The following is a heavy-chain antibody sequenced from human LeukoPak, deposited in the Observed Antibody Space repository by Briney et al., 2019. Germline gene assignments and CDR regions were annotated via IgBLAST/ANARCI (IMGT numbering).Heavy chain of an antibody. CDR1: GGSISSYY. CDR3: ARRLDRGIIRDAFDI. CDR2: IYTSGST. D-gene: IGHD3-10*01. Sequence: PSETLSLTCTVSGGSISSYYWSWIRQPAGKGLEWIGRIYTSGSTNYNPSLKSRVTMSVDTSKNQFSLKLSSVTAADTAVYYCARRLDRGIIRDAFDIWGQGTMVTVSS. V-gene: IGHV4-4*07. J-gene: IGHJ3*02.